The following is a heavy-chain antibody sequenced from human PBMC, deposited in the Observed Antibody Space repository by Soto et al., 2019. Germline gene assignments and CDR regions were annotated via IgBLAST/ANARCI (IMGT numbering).Heavy chain of an antibody. CDR1: GYTFTGYY. V-gene: IGHV1-2*02. J-gene: IGHJ6*02. D-gene: IGHD6-6*01. Sequence: ASVKVSCKASGYTFTGYYMHWVRQAPGQGLEWMGWINPNSGGTNYAQKFQGRVTMTRDTSISIAYMELSRLRSDDTAVYYCARVIAARQNGMDVWRQGTTVPVSS. CDR3: ARVIAARQNGMDV. CDR2: INPNSGGT.